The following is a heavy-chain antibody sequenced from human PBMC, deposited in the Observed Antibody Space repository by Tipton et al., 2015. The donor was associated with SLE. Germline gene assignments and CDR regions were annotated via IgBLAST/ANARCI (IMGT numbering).Heavy chain of an antibody. J-gene: IGHJ4*02. V-gene: IGHV4-34*01. CDR1: GGSFSGYY. CDR3: ARGGDPDYFDY. Sequence: TLSLTCAVYGGSFSGYYWSWIRQSPGKGLEWIGEIHHSGSTIYNPSLKSRITMSVDTSKNKFSLNLSSVTAADTAVYYCARGGDPDYFDYWGQGTLVTVSS. CDR2: IHHSGST.